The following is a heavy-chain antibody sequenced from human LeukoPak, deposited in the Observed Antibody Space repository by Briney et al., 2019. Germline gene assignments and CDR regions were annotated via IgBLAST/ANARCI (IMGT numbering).Heavy chain of an antibody. V-gene: IGHV1-8*01. J-gene: IGHJ3*02. CDR3: ARAYRHDAFDI. D-gene: IGHD2-2*02. CDR1: GYTFTSYD. Sequence: ASVKVSCKASGYTFTSYDINWVRQATGQGLEWMGWMNPNSGNTGYAQKLQGRVTMTRNTSISTAYMELSSLRSEDTAVYYCARAYRHDAFDIWGQGTMVTVSS. CDR2: MNPNSGNT.